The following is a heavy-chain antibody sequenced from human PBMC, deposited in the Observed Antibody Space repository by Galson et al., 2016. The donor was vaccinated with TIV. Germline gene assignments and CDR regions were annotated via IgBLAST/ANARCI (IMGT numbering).Heavy chain of an antibody. J-gene: IGHJ4*02. V-gene: IGHV3-21*06. CDR1: GFTFSAYT. CDR2: ISTGSNYI. D-gene: IGHD3-10*01. Sequence: SLRLSCAASGFTFSAYTMNWVRQAPGKGLEWVSSISTGSNYIFYADSVKGRFTITRDNAKNSLYLQIHGLRADDTAVYYCARDRERYHGSGNDVLDYWGQGTLVSVSS. CDR3: ARDRERYHGSGNDVLDY.